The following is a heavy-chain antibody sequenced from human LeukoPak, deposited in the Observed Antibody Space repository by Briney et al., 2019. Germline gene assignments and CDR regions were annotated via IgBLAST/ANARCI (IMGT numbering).Heavy chain of an antibody. J-gene: IGHJ4*02. CDR3: AKVVKNYYDSMDY. Sequence: PGGSLRLSCAASEFTFSSYGMHWVRQAPGKGLEWVAFIRYDGSNKYYADSVKGRFTISRDNSKNTLYLQMNSLRAEDTAVYYCAKVVKNYYDSMDYWGQGTLVTVSS. CDR1: EFTFSSYG. V-gene: IGHV3-30*02. D-gene: IGHD3-22*01. CDR2: IRYDGSNK.